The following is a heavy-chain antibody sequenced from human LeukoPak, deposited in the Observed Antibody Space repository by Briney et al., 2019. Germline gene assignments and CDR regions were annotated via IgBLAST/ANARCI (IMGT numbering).Heavy chain of an antibody. CDR2: IKRRSDGGTT. V-gene: IGHV3-15*01. Sequence: GGSLRLSCVASGLTISNVWMTWVRQAPGKGLEWVGRIKRRSDGGTTDYASPVTGRFIISRDDSKNTLYLQTNSLKTEDTAMYYCTSTLGYWGQGTLVTVSS. CDR1: GLTISNVW. J-gene: IGHJ4*02. D-gene: IGHD3-16*01. CDR3: TSTLGY.